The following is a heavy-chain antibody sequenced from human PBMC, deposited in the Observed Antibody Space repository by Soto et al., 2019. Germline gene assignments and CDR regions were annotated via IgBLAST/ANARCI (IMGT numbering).Heavy chain of an antibody. CDR3: TTDPGDYEDF. CDR2: IKNKADGGTT. Sequence: EVQLVESGGDLVKPGGCLRLSCATPGITFTNAWMSWVRQAPGKGLEWVGRIKNKADGGTTDYAAPVRGRFTISRDDSKNTLFLQMSSLETEDTAVYYCTTDPGDYEDFWGQGTLVTVSS. CDR1: GITFTNAW. V-gene: IGHV3-15*01. D-gene: IGHD4-17*01. J-gene: IGHJ4*02.